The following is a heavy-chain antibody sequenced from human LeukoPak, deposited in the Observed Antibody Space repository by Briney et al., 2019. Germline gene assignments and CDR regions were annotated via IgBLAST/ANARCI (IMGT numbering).Heavy chain of an antibody. D-gene: IGHD3-16*02. CDR2: IYSSGTT. CDR3: AKTLRLGELSLDY. J-gene: IGHJ4*02. V-gene: IGHV3-66*03. CDR1: GFSVGNNY. Sequence: GGSLRLSCAASGFSVGNNYMTWVRQAPGKGLEWVSVIYSSGTTYYADSVKGRFTISRDNSKNTLYLQMNSLRAEDTAVYYCAKTLRLGELSLDYWGQGTLVTVSS.